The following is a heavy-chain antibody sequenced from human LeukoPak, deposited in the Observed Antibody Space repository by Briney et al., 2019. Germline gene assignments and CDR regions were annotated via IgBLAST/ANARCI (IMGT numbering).Heavy chain of an antibody. CDR1: GGSISSGSYY. V-gene: IGHV4-61*02. J-gene: IGHJ3*02. CDR2: IYTSGST. Sequence: SETLSLTCIVSGGSISSGSYYWGWIRQPAGQGLEWIGRIYTSGSTNYNPSLKSRVTISVDTSKNQFSLKLSSVTAADTAVYFCARKGKLGDAFDIWGQGTMVTVSS. D-gene: IGHD3-16*01. CDR3: ARKGKLGDAFDI.